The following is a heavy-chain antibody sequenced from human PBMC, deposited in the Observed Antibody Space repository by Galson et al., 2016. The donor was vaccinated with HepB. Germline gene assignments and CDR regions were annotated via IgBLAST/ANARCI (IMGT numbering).Heavy chain of an antibody. CDR3: ARSPVGTTTIYFQV. D-gene: IGHD1-26*01. CDR2: ISSSSSTI. V-gene: IGHV3-48*04. CDR1: GFTFSSYS. Sequence: SLRLSCAASGFTFSSYSMNWVRQAPGKGLEWVSYISSSSSTIYYADSVKGRFTISRDNVKNSLYLQMNSLRAEDTAVYYCARSPVGTTTIYFQVWGQGTLVTVSS. J-gene: IGHJ1*01.